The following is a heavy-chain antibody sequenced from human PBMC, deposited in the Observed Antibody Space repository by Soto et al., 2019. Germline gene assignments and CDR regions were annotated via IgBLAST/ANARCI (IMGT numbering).Heavy chain of an antibody. J-gene: IGHJ5*02. Sequence: PSETLSLTCTVSGGSISNYYWSWIRQPPGKGLEWIGNIFYSGNTNYNPSLKSRVTISVDASKNQFSLKLSSVTAADTAIYYCAREGGVLRLSNWLDPWGQGTLVTVSS. CDR1: GGSISNYY. V-gene: IGHV4-59*01. CDR2: IFYSGNT. CDR3: AREGGVLRLSNWLDP. D-gene: IGHD3-3*01.